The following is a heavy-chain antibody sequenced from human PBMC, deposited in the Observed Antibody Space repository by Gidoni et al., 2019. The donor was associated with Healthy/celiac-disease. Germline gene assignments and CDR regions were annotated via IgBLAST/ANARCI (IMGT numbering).Heavy chain of an antibody. D-gene: IGHD6-13*01. CDR3: AKGSIAAAGPPPDYYYYGMDV. Sequence: EVQLVGSGGGLVQHGRSLSISCARSGSTFDGDAMRWVRQAPGKGLEWVSGISWNSGSIGYADSVKGRFTSSRDNAKNSLYLQINSLRAEDTALYYCAKGSIAAAGPPPDYYYYGMDVWGQGTTVTVSS. CDR2: ISWNSGSI. J-gene: IGHJ6*02. V-gene: IGHV3-9*01. CDR1: GSTFDGDA.